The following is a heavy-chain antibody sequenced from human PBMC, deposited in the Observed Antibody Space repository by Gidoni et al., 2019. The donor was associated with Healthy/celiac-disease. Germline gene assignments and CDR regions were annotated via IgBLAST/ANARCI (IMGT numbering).Heavy chain of an antibody. CDR2: ISSSSSYI. V-gene: IGHV3-21*01. D-gene: IGHD2-2*02. CDR3: ARGGFVVVPAAINDPFDY. Sequence: EVQLVESGGGLVKPGGSLRLSCAASGFTFSSYSMNWVRQAPGKGLEWVSSISSSSSYIYYADSVKGRFTISRDNAKNSLYLQMNSLRAEDTAVYYCARGGFVVVPAAINDPFDYWGQGTLVTVSS. CDR1: GFTFSSYS. J-gene: IGHJ4*02.